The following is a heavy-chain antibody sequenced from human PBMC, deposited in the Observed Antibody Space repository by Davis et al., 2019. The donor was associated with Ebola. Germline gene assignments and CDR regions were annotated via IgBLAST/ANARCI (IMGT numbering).Heavy chain of an antibody. Sequence: AASVKVSCKASGYTFTSYAISWVRQAPGQGLEWMGRIIAYNGNTNYAQKLQGRVTMTTDTSTSTAYMEMRSLRSDDTAVYYCARDQGSGSYQYYYYGMDVWGQGTTVTVSS. V-gene: IGHV1-18*01. CDR1: GYTFTSYA. CDR2: IIAYNGNT. J-gene: IGHJ6*02. CDR3: ARDQGSGSYQYYYYGMDV. D-gene: IGHD3-10*01.